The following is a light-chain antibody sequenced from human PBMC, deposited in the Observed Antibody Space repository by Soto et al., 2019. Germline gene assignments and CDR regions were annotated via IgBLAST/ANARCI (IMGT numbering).Light chain of an antibody. CDR2: WAS. J-gene: IGKJ2*01. V-gene: IGKV4-1*01. CDR1: QSVLYSSNNKNY. Sequence: DIVMTQSPDSLAVSLGERATINCKSSQSVLYSSNNKNYVAWYQQKPGQPPKLLIYWASTRESGVPDRFSGSGSGTDFTLTISSLQAEDVAVYYGQQYYSTPPYTFGQGTKLEIK. CDR3: QQYYSTPPYT.